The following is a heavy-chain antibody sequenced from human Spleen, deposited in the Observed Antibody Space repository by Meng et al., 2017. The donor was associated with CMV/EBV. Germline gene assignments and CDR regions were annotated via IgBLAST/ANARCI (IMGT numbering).Heavy chain of an antibody. CDR2: IYPGDSDT. CDR1: GYSFTSYW. Sequence: GESLKISCKGSGYSFTSYWIGWVRQMPGKGLEWMGIIYPGDSDTRYSPSFQGQVTISADKSISTAYLQWSSLKASDTAMYYCARDHPLLTAAADTYYYYGMDVWGQGTTVTVSS. J-gene: IGHJ6*02. D-gene: IGHD6-13*01. CDR3: ARDHPLLTAAADTYYYYGMDV. V-gene: IGHV5-51*01.